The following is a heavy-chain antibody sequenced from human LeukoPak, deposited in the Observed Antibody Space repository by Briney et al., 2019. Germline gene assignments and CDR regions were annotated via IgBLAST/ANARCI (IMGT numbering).Heavy chain of an antibody. J-gene: IGHJ6*04. V-gene: IGHV3-23*01. D-gene: IGHD1-26*01. CDR1: GFTFSSDA. Sequence: GGSLRLSCAASGFTFSSDAMNWVRQAPGKGLEWVSAFSDSGGSTHYTDFVKGRFTISRDNSKNTLYLQMNSLRAEDTAVYYCARVAYSGTYYWSSDVWGKGTTVTV. CDR2: FSDSGGST. CDR3: ARVAYSGTYYWSSDV.